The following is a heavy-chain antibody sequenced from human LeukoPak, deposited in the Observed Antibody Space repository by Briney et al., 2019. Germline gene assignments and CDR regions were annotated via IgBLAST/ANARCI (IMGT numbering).Heavy chain of an antibody. Sequence: PSETLSLTCTVSGGSISSYYWSWIRQPPGKGLEWIGYIYYSGSTNYNPSLKSRVTISVDTSKNQFSLKLSSVTAADTAVYYCARDLYCSSTSCSDYWGQGTLITVSS. CDR1: GGSISSYY. D-gene: IGHD2-2*01. J-gene: IGHJ4*02. CDR2: IYYSGST. V-gene: IGHV4-59*12. CDR3: ARDLYCSSTSCSDY.